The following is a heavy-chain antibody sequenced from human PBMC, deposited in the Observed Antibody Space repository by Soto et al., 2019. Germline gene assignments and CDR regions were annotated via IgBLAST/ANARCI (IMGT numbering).Heavy chain of an antibody. V-gene: IGHV4-31*03. Sequence: SETLSLTCTVSGGSISSGGYYWSWIRQHPGKGLEWIGYIYYSGSTYYNPSLKSRVTISVDTSKNQFSLKLSSVTAADTAVYYCARDLFLEAVTPYYYGMDVWGQGTTVTVSS. D-gene: IGHD4-4*01. CDR1: GGSISSGGYY. J-gene: IGHJ6*02. CDR3: ARDLFLEAVTPYYYGMDV. CDR2: IYYSGST.